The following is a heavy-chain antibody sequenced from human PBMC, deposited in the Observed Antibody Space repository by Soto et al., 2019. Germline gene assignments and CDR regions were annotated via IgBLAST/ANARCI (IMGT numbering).Heavy chain of an antibody. CDR2: INGYTGNT. CDR3: ARSWVTGKGGIDV. D-gene: IGHD3-16*01. CDR1: GYTFTSYG. V-gene: IGHV1-18*01. Sequence: QVQLVQSGAEVKKPGASVKVSCKASGYTFTSYGLSWVRQAPGQGLEWMGWINGYTGNTNYAQECQVRVTMTTDTSTNTAYLDLWTLISDDTAVYYCARSWVTGKGGIDVWGQGTTVTVSS. J-gene: IGHJ6*02.